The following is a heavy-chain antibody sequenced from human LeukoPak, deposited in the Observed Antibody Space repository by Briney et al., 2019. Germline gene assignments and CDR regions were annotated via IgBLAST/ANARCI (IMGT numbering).Heavy chain of an antibody. CDR1: GFTFSSYW. J-gene: IGHJ4*02. CDR3: AREIAPIIGYCSSTSCFFDY. V-gene: IGHV3-7*01. CDR2: IKQDGSEK. D-gene: IGHD2-2*01. Sequence: GGSLRLSCAASGFTFSSYWMSWVRQAPGKGLEWVANIKQDGSEKYYVDSVKGRFTISRDNAKNSLYLQMNSLRAEDTAVYYCAREIAPIIGYCSSTSCFFDYWGQGTLVTVSS.